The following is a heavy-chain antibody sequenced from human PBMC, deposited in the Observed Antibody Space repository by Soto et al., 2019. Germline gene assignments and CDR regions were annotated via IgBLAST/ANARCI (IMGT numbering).Heavy chain of an antibody. CDR3: ARESHDILTGPPWVWYFDL. J-gene: IGHJ2*01. CDR2: INDRGSI. CDR1: GGSFSGYY. V-gene: IGHV4-34*01. D-gene: IGHD3-9*01. Sequence: QVQLQQWGAGPLRPLETLSLTCGVSGGSFSGYYWAWIRQSPGKGLEWIGEINDRGSINYNPSLTSPVSISVGTSKNHYSLNLRSVTAADTALYYCARESHDILTGPPWVWYFDLWGRGTLVTVSS.